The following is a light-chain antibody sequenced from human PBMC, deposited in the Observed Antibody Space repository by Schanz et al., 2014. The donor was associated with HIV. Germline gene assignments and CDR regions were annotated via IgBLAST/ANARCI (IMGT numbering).Light chain of an antibody. CDR2: DVT. CDR1: SSDVGGYDY. Sequence: QSALTQPASVSGSPGQSITISCTGDSSDVGGYDYVSWYQQHPGKAPKLIIYDVTDRPSGVSFRFSGSKSGNTASLTISGLQAEDEADYYCCSYTTTSTDVFGAGTKVTVL. CDR3: CSYTTTSTDV. V-gene: IGLV2-14*03. J-gene: IGLJ1*01.